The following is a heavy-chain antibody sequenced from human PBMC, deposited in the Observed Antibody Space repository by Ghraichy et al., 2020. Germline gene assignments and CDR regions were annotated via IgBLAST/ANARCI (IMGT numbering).Heavy chain of an antibody. D-gene: IGHD3-16*01. CDR1: GFPFSTYA. V-gene: IGHV3-23*01. J-gene: IGHJ4*02. CDR3: VKDRGALFGVT. Sequence: GGSLRLSCAASGFPFSTYAMSWVRQVPGKGLEWVSTISNSASRTFYADSVRGRFSISRDSSKNTLYLQMNSLRAEDTAIYYCVKDRGALFGVTRGQGPLVTVAS. CDR2: ISNSASRT.